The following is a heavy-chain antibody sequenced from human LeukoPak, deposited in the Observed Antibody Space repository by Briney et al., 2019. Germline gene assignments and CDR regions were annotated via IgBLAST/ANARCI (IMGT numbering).Heavy chain of an antibody. J-gene: IGHJ6*03. Sequence: GGSLKLSCAASGFTFSGSAMPWVRQASGKGLQWVGRIRSKANSYATAYAASVKGRFIISRDDSKNTAYLQMNSLKTEDTAVYYCTKTVADLPHYYMDVWGKGTTVTVSS. V-gene: IGHV3-73*01. CDR2: IRSKANSYAT. CDR3: TKTVADLPHYYMDV. D-gene: IGHD6-19*01. CDR1: GFTFSGSA.